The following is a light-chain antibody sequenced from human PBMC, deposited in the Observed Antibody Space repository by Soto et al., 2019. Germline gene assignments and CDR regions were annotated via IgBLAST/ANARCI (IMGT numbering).Light chain of an antibody. V-gene: IGKV1-9*01. CDR3: QHYNSYSEA. Sequence: DIQLTQSPSFLSASVGDRVTITCRASQDISNYLAWYLQKPGEAPKFLIYATSTLQSGVPSRFSGSGSGTEFTLTIGSLQPDDFATYYCQHYNSYSEAFGQGTKVDIK. J-gene: IGKJ1*01. CDR2: ATS. CDR1: QDISNY.